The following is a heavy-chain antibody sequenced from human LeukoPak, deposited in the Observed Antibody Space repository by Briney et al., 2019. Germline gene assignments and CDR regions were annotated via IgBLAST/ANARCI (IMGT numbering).Heavy chain of an antibody. V-gene: IGHV4-34*01. CDR2: INHSGST. J-gene: IGHJ3*02. CDR1: GGSFSGYY. D-gene: IGHD2-2*01. Sequence: PSETLSLTCAVYGGSFSGYYWSWIRQPPGKGLEWIGEINHSGSTNYKPSLKSRVTISVDTSKNQFSLKLSSVTAADTAVYYCATRNALYCSSTSCPHAFDIWGQGTMVTVSS. CDR3: ATRNALYCSSTSCPHAFDI.